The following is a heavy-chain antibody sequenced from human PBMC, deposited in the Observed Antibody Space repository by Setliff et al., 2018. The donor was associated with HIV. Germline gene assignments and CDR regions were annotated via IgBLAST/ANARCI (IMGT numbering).Heavy chain of an antibody. Sequence: SETLSLTCAVYGGSFSGYCWTWIRQPPGKGLEWIGEIQHTGRTNYNPSLSSRVTTSVDTSKNQFSLKLTSVTAADTAVYYCARVRCSSWYSIPRYYYYSMDVWGNGTTVTVSS. CDR2: IQHTGRT. V-gene: IGHV4-34*01. J-gene: IGHJ6*03. CDR1: GGSFSGYC. CDR3: ARVRCSSWYSIPRYYYYSMDV. D-gene: IGHD6-13*01.